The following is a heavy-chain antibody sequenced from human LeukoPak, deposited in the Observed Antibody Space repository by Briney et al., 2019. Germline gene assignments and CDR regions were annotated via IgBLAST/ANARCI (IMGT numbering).Heavy chain of an antibody. CDR1: GFTFSSYA. D-gene: IGHD3-16*01. CDR2: TSGSGGST. CDR3: AKAGVMNSLYHY. Sequence: GGSLRLSCAASGFTFSSYAMSWVRQAPGKGLEWVSATSGSGGSTYYADSVKGRFTISRDNSKNTLYLQMNSLRAEDTAVYYCAKAGVMNSLYHYWGQGTLVTVSS. J-gene: IGHJ4*02. V-gene: IGHV3-23*01.